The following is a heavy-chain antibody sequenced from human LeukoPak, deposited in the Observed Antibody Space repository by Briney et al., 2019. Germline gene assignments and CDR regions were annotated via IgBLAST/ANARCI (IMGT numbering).Heavy chain of an antibody. Sequence: GGSLRLSCAASGFYFSASAMSWVRQAPGRGLEWVSAISGSAHQTYYADSVKGRLTISRDNSKNTVYLQMDSLRAEDTAVYYCSKDFRYSSGWGQGTLVTVSS. V-gene: IGHV3-23*01. CDR1: GFYFSASA. D-gene: IGHD5-18*01. CDR2: ISGSAHQT. CDR3: SKDFRYSSG. J-gene: IGHJ4*02.